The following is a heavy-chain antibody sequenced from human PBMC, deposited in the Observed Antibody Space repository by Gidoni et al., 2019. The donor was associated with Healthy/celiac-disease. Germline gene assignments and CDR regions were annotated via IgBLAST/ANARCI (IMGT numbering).Heavy chain of an antibody. CDR2: ISSSSSYI. CDR1: GFPFSSYS. D-gene: IGHD6-13*01. V-gene: IGHV3-21*01. Sequence: EVQLVESGGGLVKPGGSLRLSCAASGFPFSSYSMNWVRQAPGKGLEWVSSISSSSSYIYYADSVKGRFTISRDNAKNSLYLQMNSLRAEDTAVYYCARGGIAAAGTFDYWGQGTLVTVSS. CDR3: ARGGIAAAGTFDY. J-gene: IGHJ4*02.